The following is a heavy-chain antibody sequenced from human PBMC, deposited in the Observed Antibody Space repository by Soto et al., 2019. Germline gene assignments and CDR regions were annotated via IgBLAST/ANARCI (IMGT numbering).Heavy chain of an antibody. J-gene: IGHJ4*02. CDR3: AKDRITGTTLYYFDY. CDR1: GLIFSGYG. D-gene: IGHD1-20*01. V-gene: IGHV3-33*06. Sequence: GGSLRLSCAASGLIFSGYGMHWVRQAPGKGLQWVAVIRYDGSNIYYADSVKGRFTISRDNSKNTLYLQMNSLRAEDTAVYYCAKDRITGTTLYYFDYWGQGTLVTVSS. CDR2: IRYDGSNI.